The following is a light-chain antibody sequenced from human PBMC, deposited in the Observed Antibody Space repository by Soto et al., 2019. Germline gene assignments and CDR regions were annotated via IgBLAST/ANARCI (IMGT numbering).Light chain of an antibody. J-gene: IGKJ4*01. CDR2: DAS. V-gene: IGKV3-11*01. CDR3: QQRSYPLT. CDR1: QSVSTY. Sequence: EIVLTQSPATLSSSPGERATLSCTASQSVSTYLAWYQQKPGQAPRLLIYDASNRASGIPARFSGSGSGTDFTLTISSLEPEDFAVYYCQQRSYPLTFGGGTKVEIK.